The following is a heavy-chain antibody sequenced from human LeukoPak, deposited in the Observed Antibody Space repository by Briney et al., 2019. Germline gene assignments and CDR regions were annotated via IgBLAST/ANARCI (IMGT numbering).Heavy chain of an antibody. J-gene: IGHJ4*02. CDR2: IRGDGRAT. V-gene: IGHV3-74*01. Sequence: GGSLRLSCTASGFIFTDYWMHWVRQAPGKELVWVARIRGDGRATTYADSVKGRFTISRDNAKNSLYLQMNSLRAEDTAIYYCARLLRRSGYYPDYWGQGTLVTVSS. CDR3: ARLLRRSGYYPDY. CDR1: GFIFTDYW. D-gene: IGHD3-3*01.